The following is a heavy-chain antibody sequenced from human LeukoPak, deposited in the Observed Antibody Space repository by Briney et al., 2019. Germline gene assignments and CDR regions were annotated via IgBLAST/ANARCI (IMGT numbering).Heavy chain of an antibody. CDR3: ARDLSMVRGPPFDY. Sequence: GGSLRLSCAASGFTFSSYSVNWVRQAPGKGLEWVSSISSSSSYIYYADSVKGRFTISRDNAKNSLYLQMNSLRAEDTAVYYCARDLSMVRGPPFDYWGQGTLVTVSS. J-gene: IGHJ4*02. V-gene: IGHV3-21*01. CDR1: GFTFSSYS. D-gene: IGHD3-10*01. CDR2: ISSSSSYI.